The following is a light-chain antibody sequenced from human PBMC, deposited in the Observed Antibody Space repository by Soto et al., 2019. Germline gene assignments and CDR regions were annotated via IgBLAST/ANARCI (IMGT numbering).Light chain of an antibody. CDR3: RPYTSGSHPVV. Sequence: QSALTQPASVSGSPGQSITISCTGTSSDVGGYNYVSWYQQHPGKAPKLLIYDVSNRPSGVSNRFSGSKSGNTASLTISGLQAEEEADYYCRPYTSGSHPVVFGGGTKLTVL. CDR2: DVS. J-gene: IGLJ2*01. V-gene: IGLV2-14*01. CDR1: SSDVGGYNY.